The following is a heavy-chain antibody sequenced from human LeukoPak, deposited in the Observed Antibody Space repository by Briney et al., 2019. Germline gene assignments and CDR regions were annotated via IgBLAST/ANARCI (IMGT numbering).Heavy chain of an antibody. CDR2: ISAYNGNT. D-gene: IGHD2-15*01. V-gene: IGHV1-18*01. J-gene: IGHJ4*02. CDR1: GYTFTSYG. Sequence: ASVKVSCKASGYTFTSYGISWVRQAPGQGLEWMGWISAYNGNTNYAQKLQGRVTMTTDTSTSTAYTELRSLRSDDTAVYYCARVSSIVVVVAASDYWGQGTLVTVSS. CDR3: ARVSSIVVVVAASDY.